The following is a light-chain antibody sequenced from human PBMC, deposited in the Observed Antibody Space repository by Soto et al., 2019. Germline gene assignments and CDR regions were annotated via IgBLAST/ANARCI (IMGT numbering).Light chain of an antibody. Sequence: EIVMTQSPATLSVSPGERATLSCRASHSVSSNLAWYQQKPGQVPRLLIYGASTRATGIPARFSGGGSGTEFTLTISSLQSEDFAVYYCQQYNNWPLTFGQGTKVEIK. J-gene: IGKJ1*01. V-gene: IGKV3-15*01. CDR1: HSVSSN. CDR3: QQYNNWPLT. CDR2: GAS.